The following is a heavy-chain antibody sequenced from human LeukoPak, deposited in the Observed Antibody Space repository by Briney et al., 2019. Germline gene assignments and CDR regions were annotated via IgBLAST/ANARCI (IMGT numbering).Heavy chain of an antibody. CDR1: GYTFTGYY. J-gene: IGHJ4*02. D-gene: IGHD3-9*01. Sequence: ASVKVSCKASGYTFTGYYMHWVRQAPGQGLEWMGRINPNSGGTNYAQKFQGRVTMTRDTSISTAYMELGRLRSDDTAVYYCARDLRPRDILTGYYFFDYWGQGTLVTVSS. V-gene: IGHV1-2*06. CDR2: INPNSGGT. CDR3: ARDLRPRDILTGYYFFDY.